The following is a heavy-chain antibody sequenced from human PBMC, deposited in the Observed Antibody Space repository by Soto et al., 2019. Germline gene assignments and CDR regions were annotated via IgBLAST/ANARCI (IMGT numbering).Heavy chain of an antibody. CDR3: ARGGPRQLVISGPDL. J-gene: IGHJ6*02. D-gene: IGHD6-6*01. Sequence: SVKVSFKASGYTFSSYYIHWVRQAPGQGLEWMGIINPSGGITSYAQKFQGRLTMTSDTSTRTVYMELSRLRSEDTAVYHCARGGPRQLVISGPDLWGQGTPVPLS. CDR1: GYTFSSYY. CDR2: INPSGGIT. V-gene: IGHV1-46*01.